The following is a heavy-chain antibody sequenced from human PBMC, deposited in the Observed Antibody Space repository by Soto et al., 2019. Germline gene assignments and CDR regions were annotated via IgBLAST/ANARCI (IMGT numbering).Heavy chain of an antibody. CDR1: GGTFSTYA. CDR3: ASGIQLWLRRINNGYSG. D-gene: IGHD5-18*01. Sequence: QVQLVQSGAEVKKPESSVKVSCKAPGGTFSTYAISWVRQAPGQGLEWMGGIIPMFGTANYAQRFQDRVTITADESTNTVYMELSSLRSEDTAVYFCASGIQLWLRRINNGYSGWGQGTVVTGSS. CDR2: IIPMFGTA. V-gene: IGHV1-69*12. J-gene: IGHJ4*02.